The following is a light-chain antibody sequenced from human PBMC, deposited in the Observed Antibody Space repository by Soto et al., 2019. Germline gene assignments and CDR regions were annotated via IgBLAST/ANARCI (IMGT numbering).Light chain of an antibody. V-gene: IGKV3-20*01. CDR1: QSVSSSS. CDR3: QQYGSSPRT. CDR2: LAS. Sequence: EIVLTQAPGTRSLSPGDRATLSCRASQSVSSSSLAWYQQRPGQAPRLLIYLASIRPTGIPDRFSGSGSGTDFTLTINRLEPEDFAVYYCQQYGSSPRTFGQGTKVEIK. J-gene: IGKJ1*01.